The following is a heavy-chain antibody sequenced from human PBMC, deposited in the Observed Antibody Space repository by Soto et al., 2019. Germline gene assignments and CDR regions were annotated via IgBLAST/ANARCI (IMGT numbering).Heavy chain of an antibody. CDR1: GFTLSDYY. Sequence: GGSLRLSCAASGFTLSDYYMNWMRQAPGKGPEWVSYISASSSYTNYADSVQGRFTISRDNAKNSVYLQMNSLRAEDMAVYYCAKERDTRSSSCFDSWGQGTLVTVSS. J-gene: IGHJ4*02. CDR2: ISASSSYT. CDR3: AKERDTRSSSCFDS. V-gene: IGHV3-11*06. D-gene: IGHD5-18*01.